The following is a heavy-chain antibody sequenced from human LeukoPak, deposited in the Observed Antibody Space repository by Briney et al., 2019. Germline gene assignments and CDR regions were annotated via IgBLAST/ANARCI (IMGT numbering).Heavy chain of an antibody. Sequence: GASVKVSCKASGYTFTGYYMHWVRQAPGRGLEWMGWINPNSGGTNYAQKFQGRVTMTRDTSISTAYMGLSRLRSDDTAVYYCATYVVSSFDYWGQGTLVTVSS. D-gene: IGHD2-21*01. J-gene: IGHJ4*02. CDR1: GYTFTGYY. CDR3: ATYVVSSFDY. CDR2: INPNSGGT. V-gene: IGHV1-2*02.